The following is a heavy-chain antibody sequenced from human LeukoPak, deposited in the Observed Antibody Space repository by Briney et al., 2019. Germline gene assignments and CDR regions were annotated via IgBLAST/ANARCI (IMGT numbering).Heavy chain of an antibody. CDR3: ATGERHGFDI. CDR1: GFTFSSYA. J-gene: IGHJ3*02. V-gene: IGHV3-74*01. CDR2: INSDGSST. Sequence: TGRSLRLSCAASGFTFSSYAMHWVRQAPGKGLVWVSRINSDGSSTSYADSVKGRFTISRDNAKNTLYLQMNSLRAEDTAVYYCATGERHGFDIWGQGTMVTVSS.